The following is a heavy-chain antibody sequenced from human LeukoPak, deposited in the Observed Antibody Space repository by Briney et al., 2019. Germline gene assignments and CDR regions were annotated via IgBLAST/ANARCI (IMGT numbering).Heavy chain of an antibody. CDR2: IYYSGST. V-gene: IGHV4-59*01. CDR1: GGSISSYY. Sequence: PSETLSLTCTVPGGSISSYYWSWIRHPPGKGLEWIGYIYYSGSTNYNPSLKSRVTISVDTSKNQFSLKLSSVTAADTAVYYCARGARAKTTVYYYYYMDVWGKGTTVTVSS. J-gene: IGHJ6*03. D-gene: IGHD4-17*01. CDR3: ARGARAKTTVYYYYYMDV.